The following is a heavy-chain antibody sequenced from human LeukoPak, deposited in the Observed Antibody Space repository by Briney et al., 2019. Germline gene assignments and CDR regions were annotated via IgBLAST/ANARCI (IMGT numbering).Heavy chain of an antibody. D-gene: IGHD3-10*01. Sequence: GGCLRLSCEASVLTLSNSWMHSVRQAPGKGLWWVSRINNEGTTISYADSVKGRFTISRDNAKNTRYLQMNSLRAEDTAVYYCARVSGLGMNEYYQHWGQGTLVTVAS. V-gene: IGHV3-74*01. CDR3: ARVSGLGMNEYYQH. CDR1: VLTLSNSW. J-gene: IGHJ1*01. CDR2: INNEGTTI.